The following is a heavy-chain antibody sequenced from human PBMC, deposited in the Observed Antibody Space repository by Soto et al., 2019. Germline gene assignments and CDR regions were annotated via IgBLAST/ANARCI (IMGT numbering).Heavy chain of an antibody. CDR1: GYAFTSND. J-gene: IGHJ6*02. V-gene: IGHV1-8*01. CDR2: MDPNSGVS. CDR3: ARTRKFDFWRKGLDV. Sequence: ASVKVYCKAAGYAFTSNDITWVRQAPGQGLEWMGWMDPNSGVSGYAQRFQGRVTMTRNTSITTAHMELSSLTSEDTAVYYCARTRKFDFWRKGLDVWGQGTTVT. D-gene: IGHD3-3*01.